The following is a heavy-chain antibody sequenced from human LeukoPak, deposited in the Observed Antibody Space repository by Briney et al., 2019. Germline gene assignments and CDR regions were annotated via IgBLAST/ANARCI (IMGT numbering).Heavy chain of an antibody. J-gene: IGHJ6*03. CDR3: ARHSGSYGVRGYYYYMDV. CDR1: GYSFTSYW. Sequence: GESLKISCKGSGYSFTSYWIGWVRQMPGKGLEWMGIIYPGDSDTRYSPSFQGQVTISADKSISTAYLQWSSLKASDTAMYYCARHSGSYGVRGYYYYMDVWGKGTTVTVSS. D-gene: IGHD1-26*01. CDR2: IYPGDSDT. V-gene: IGHV5-51*01.